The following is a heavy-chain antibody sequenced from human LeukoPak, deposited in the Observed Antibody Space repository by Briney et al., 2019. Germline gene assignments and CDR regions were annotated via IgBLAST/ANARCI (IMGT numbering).Heavy chain of an antibody. CDR2: ISHDGNRQ. CDR1: GFTLSIYA. J-gene: IGHJ4*02. Sequence: GGSLRLSCTTSGFTLSIYAMHWVRQAPGKGLEWVAIISHDGNRQYYADSVKGRFTISRDNSKNTLYLQMNSLRAEDTAVYYCARSGIPIPLDYWGQGALVTVSS. V-gene: IGHV3-30-3*01. D-gene: IGHD2-21*01. CDR3: ARSGIPIPLDY.